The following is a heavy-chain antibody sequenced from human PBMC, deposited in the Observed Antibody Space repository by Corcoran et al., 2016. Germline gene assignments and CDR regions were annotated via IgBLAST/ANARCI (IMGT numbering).Heavy chain of an antibody. Sequence: QVQLVQSGAEVKKPGASVKVSCQASGYTFTGYDIHWVRQAPGQGLEWMGWINPNSGGTNNGQKFQGRVTMTRDTSISTAYLELNRLTSEDTALYYCARETPRDGGHEVDSWGQGTLVTVSS. J-gene: IGHJ4*02. CDR3: ARETPRDGGHEVDS. CDR2: INPNSGGT. CDR1: GYTFTGYD. V-gene: IGHV1-2*02.